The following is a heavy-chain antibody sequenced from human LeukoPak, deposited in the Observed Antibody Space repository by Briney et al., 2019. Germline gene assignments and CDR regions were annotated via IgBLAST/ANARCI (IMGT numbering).Heavy chain of an antibody. D-gene: IGHD3-9*01. CDR1: AFTFSSYW. V-gene: IGHV3-7*01. CDR3: ATTDILTGYFSFDY. Sequence: GGSLRLSCEASAFTFSSYWMSWVRQAPGKGLEWVANIKEDGSEINYVDSVKGRFTISRDNAKNSLFLQMNSLRAEDTAVYYCATTDILTGYFSFDYWGQGTLVTVSS. CDR2: IKEDGSEI. J-gene: IGHJ4*02.